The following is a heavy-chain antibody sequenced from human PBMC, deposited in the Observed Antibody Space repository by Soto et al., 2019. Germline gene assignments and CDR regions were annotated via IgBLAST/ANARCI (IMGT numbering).Heavy chain of an antibody. Sequence: QITLKESGPTQVNPTQTLTLTCSFSGFSLNTDGEGVGWVRRPPGEALEWLALIYWDDDERYSPSLKTRLTITKDPSKNQVVLIMTNMDPVDTATYYCAHSRNRITEDAQVGDFDYWGQGTLVTVSS. CDR3: AHSRNRITEDAQVGDFDY. CDR1: GFSLNTDGEG. V-gene: IGHV2-5*02. J-gene: IGHJ4*02. D-gene: IGHD1-20*01. CDR2: IYWDDDE.